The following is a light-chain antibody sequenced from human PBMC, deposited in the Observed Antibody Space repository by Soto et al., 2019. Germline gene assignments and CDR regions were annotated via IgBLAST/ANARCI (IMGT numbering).Light chain of an antibody. V-gene: IGLV2-14*01. Sequence: QSALAQPASVSGSPGQTITISCTGTSSDVGGYNAVSWYQHHPGKAPKLIIYEVTHRPVGVSDRFSASKSGNTASLTISGLQAEDEADYYCNSFRVNRLYVFGSGTKLTVL. CDR2: EVT. J-gene: IGLJ1*01. CDR3: NSFRVNRLYV. CDR1: SSDVGGYNA.